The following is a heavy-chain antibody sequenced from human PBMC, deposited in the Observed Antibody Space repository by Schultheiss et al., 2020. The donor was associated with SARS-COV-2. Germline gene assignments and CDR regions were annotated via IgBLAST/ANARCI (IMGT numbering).Heavy chain of an antibody. Sequence: GGSLRLSCAASGFTFSSYAMHWVRQAPGKGLEWVAVISYDGSNKYYADSVKGRFTISRDNSKNTLYLQMNSLRAEDTAVYYCARDQIAAAVSSLDYWGQGTLVTVSS. CDR3: ARDQIAAAVSSLDY. CDR1: GFTFSSYA. D-gene: IGHD6-13*01. CDR2: ISYDGSNK. J-gene: IGHJ4*02. V-gene: IGHV3-30-3*01.